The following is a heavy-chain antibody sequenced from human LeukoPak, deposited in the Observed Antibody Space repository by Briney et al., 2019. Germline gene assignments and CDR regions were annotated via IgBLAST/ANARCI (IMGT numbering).Heavy chain of an antibody. Sequence: GGSLRLSRAASGFTFSSYAMSWVRQAPGKGLEWVSAISGSGGSTYYADSVKGRFTISRDNSKNTLYLQMNSLRAKDTAVYYCAKSLRMFWGSYYEWGQGTLVTVSS. J-gene: IGHJ4*02. CDR1: GFTFSSYA. D-gene: IGHD1-26*01. CDR3: AKSLRMFWGSYYE. V-gene: IGHV3-23*01. CDR2: ISGSGGST.